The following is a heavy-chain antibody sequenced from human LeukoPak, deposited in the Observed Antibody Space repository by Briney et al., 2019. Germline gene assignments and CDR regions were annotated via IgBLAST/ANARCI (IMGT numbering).Heavy chain of an antibody. V-gene: IGHV3-21*01. CDR3: ARDNLDTNDVLLWFGELLPKTATAFDI. J-gene: IGHJ3*02. D-gene: IGHD3-10*01. Sequence: PGRSLRLSCAASGFTFSSYGMHWVRQAPGKGLEWVSSISSSSSYIYYADSVKGRFTISRDNAKNSLYLQMNSLRAEDTAVYYCARDNLDTNDVLLWFGELLPKTATAFDIWGQGTMVTVSS. CDR2: ISSSSSYI. CDR1: GFTFSSYG.